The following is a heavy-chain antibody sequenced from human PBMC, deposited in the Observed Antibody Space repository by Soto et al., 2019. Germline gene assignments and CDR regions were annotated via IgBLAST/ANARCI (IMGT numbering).Heavy chain of an antibody. J-gene: IGHJ6*02. Sequence: QVQLVQSGAEVKKPGSSVKVSCTASGGTFSSYAISWVRQAPGQGLEWMGGIIPIFGTANYAQKFQGRVTITADKSTSTAYMELSSLRSEDTAVYYCARERKPIVVVPAARNYYYGMDVWGQGTTVTVSS. CDR3: ARERKPIVVVPAARNYYYGMDV. CDR1: GGTFSSYA. CDR2: IIPIFGTA. V-gene: IGHV1-69*06. D-gene: IGHD2-2*01.